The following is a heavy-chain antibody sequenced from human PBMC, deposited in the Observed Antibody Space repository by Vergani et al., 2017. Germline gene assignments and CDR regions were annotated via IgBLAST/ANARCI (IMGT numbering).Heavy chain of an antibody. CDR1: GYTFTSYY. CDR3: ASLWGPWAFGELSSDY. D-gene: IGHD3-10*01. CDR2: INPSGGST. V-gene: IGHV1-46*01. J-gene: IGHJ4*02. Sequence: QVQLVQSGAEVKKPGASVKVSCKASGYTFTSYYMHWVRQAPGQGLEWMGIINPSGGSTSYAQKFQGRVTMTRDTSTSTVYMELSSLRSEDTAVYYCASLWGPWAFGELSSDYWDQGTLVTVSS.